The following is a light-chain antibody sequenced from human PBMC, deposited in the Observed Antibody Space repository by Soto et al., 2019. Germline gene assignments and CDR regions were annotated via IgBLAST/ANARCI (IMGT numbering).Light chain of an antibody. V-gene: IGKV3-15*01. J-gene: IGKJ4*01. CDR2: GAS. CDR3: QQNNKWPPVT. Sequence: EVVMTQSPATVSVSPGEGVTLSCRASQTISNDLAWYQQKPGQAPRLLIYGASTRATGVPARVSGGGSGTEFTLTISRLQAEDFAFYYCQQNNKWPPVTFGGGTKVEIK. CDR1: QTISND.